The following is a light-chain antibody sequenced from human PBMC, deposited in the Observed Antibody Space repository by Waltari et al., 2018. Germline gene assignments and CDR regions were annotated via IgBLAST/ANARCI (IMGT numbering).Light chain of an antibody. CDR2: EVT. J-gene: IGLJ2*01. V-gene: IGLV2-11*01. Sequence: QSALTQPRSVSRSPGQSVTISCTGASSDVGGYNYVSWYQQYPGKAPKLMIYEVTKRPSGVPDRFSGSKSGNTASLTISGLQAEEEADYYCCSYGGSKLIFGGGTKLTVL. CDR1: SSDVGGYNY. CDR3: CSYGGSKLI.